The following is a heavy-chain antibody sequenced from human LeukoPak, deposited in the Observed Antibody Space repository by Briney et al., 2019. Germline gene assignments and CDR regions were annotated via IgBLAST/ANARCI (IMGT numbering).Heavy chain of an antibody. D-gene: IGHD3-10*01. CDR2: IDGDGSTT. Sequence: PGGSLRLSCTASGFTFSTYWINRVRQSPGKGLVWVALIDGDGSTTTHADSVKGRFTISRDNAKNTAYLQMNSLRDEDTAVYFCARDYAGSPDYWGQGTLVTVSA. CDR1: GFTFSTYW. CDR3: ARDYAGSPDY. V-gene: IGHV3-74*03. J-gene: IGHJ4*02.